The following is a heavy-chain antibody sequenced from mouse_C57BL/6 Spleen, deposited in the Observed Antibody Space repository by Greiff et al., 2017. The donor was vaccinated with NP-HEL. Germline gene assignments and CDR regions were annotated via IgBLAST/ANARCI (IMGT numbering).Heavy chain of an antibody. Sequence: EVKLMESGPELVKPGASVKISCKASGYSFTGYYMNWVKQSPEKSLEWIGEINPSTGGTTYNQKFKAKATLTVDKSSSTAYMQLKSLTSEDSAVYYCARRYDYDGSWFAYWGQGTLVTVSA. CDR2: INPSTGGT. J-gene: IGHJ3*01. CDR1: GYSFTGYY. D-gene: IGHD2-4*01. V-gene: IGHV1-42*01. CDR3: ARRYDYDGSWFAY.